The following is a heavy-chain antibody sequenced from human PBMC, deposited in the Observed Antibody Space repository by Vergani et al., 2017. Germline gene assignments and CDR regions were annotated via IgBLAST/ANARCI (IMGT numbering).Heavy chain of an antibody. V-gene: IGHV4-39*07. CDR2: VFYSGRT. D-gene: IGHD1-26*01. J-gene: IGHJ4*02. Sequence: QVQLQESGPGLVKPSETLSLTCSVSGGSISSSSYYWGWIRLPPGKGLEWIGSVFYSGRTYYNPSLKSRVTISVDTSKNQFSLKLSSVTAADTAVYYCAREGLWELQGFDYWGQGTLVTVSS. CDR3: AREGLWELQGFDY. CDR1: GGSISSSSYY.